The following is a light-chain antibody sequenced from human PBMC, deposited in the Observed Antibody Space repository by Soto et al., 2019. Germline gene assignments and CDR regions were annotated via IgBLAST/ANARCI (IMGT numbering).Light chain of an antibody. CDR1: QSISTW. Sequence: DIQMTQSPSTLPASVGDRVTITCRANQSISTWLAWYQQKPGKAPNLLIYKASRLETGVPSRFSGSGSRTEFTLTSSFLQPDDFATYYCKQYIRYSQLAFGGGSKVDIX. J-gene: IGKJ4*01. V-gene: IGKV1-5*03. CDR2: KAS. CDR3: KQYIRYSQLA.